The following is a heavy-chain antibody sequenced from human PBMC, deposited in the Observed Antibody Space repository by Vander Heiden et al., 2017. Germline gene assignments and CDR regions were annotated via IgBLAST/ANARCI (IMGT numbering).Heavy chain of an antibody. J-gene: IGHJ4*02. Sequence: QVQLVDSGGGVVQPGRSLRSSCAASGFPFHTYGVHWVRQAPGKGLEWVAVISYDGSNKYYADSVKGRFTISRDNSKNTLYLQMNSLRAEDTAVYYCAKDLDYYGSGRSHEAFDYWGQGTLVTVSS. CDR3: AKDLDYYGSGRSHEAFDY. CDR2: ISYDGSNK. CDR1: GFPFHTYG. V-gene: IGHV3-30*18. D-gene: IGHD3-10*01.